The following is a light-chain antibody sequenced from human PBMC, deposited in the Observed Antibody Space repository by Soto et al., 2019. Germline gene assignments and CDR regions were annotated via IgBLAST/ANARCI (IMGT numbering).Light chain of an antibody. CDR1: SSNIGAGYD. V-gene: IGLV1-40*01. CDR2: ASY. CDR3: QSYDSSLSGYV. J-gene: IGLJ1*01. Sequence: QSVLTQPPSVSVAPAQRATISCTGSSSNIGAGYDVHWYQQLPRTAPKLLIFASYNRPSGVPDRFSGSKSGTSASLAITGLQAEDEAEYYCQSYDSSLSGYVFGIGTKV.